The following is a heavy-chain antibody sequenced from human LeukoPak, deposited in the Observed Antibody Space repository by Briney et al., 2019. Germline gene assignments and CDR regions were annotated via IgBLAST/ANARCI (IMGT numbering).Heavy chain of an antibody. Sequence: PGGSLRLSCAASGFTFSSYAMSWVRQAPGKGLEWVSAIDAGGNTYYPDSVKGRFTISRDNSKNTLYLQMNSLRAEETAVYYCAKEWALPLTGIDYWGQGTLVTVSS. CDR3: AKEWALPLTGIDY. V-gene: IGHV3-23*01. CDR2: IDAGGNT. J-gene: IGHJ4*02. D-gene: IGHD3-9*01. CDR1: GFTFSSYA.